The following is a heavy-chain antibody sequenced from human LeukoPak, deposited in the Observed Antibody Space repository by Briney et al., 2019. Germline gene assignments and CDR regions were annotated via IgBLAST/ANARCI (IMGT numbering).Heavy chain of an antibody. V-gene: IGHV4-31*03. CDR3: ARDGETGYGSGSYNWFDP. J-gene: IGHJ5*02. Sequence: SETLSLTCTVSGGSISSGGYYWSWIRQHPGKGLEWIGYIYYSGSTYYNPSLKSRVTISVDTSKNQFSLKLSSVTAADTAVYYCARDGETGYGSGSYNWFDPWGLGTLVTVSS. D-gene: IGHD3-10*01. CDR2: IYYSGST. CDR1: GGSISSGGYY.